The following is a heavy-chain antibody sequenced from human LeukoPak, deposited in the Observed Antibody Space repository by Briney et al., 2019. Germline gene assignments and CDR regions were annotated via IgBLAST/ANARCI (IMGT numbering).Heavy chain of an antibody. CDR2: IIPSLGIA. CDR3: ASFLPNCSSTSCYP. J-gene: IGHJ5*02. CDR1: GGTFSSYA. D-gene: IGHD2-2*01. Sequence: SVKVSCKASGGTFSSYAISWVRQAPGQGLEWMGRIIPSLGIANYAQKFQGRVTITADKSTSTAYMELSSLRSEDTAVYYCASFLPNCSSTSCYPWGQGTLVTVSS. V-gene: IGHV1-69*04.